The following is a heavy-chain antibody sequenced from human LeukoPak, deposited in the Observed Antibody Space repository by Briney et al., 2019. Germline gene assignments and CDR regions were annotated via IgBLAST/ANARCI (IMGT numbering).Heavy chain of an antibody. J-gene: IGHJ3*02. CDR1: GGSFSGYY. D-gene: IGHD4-17*01. V-gene: IGHV4-34*01. CDR3: ARAPVTTVTTYAFDI. Sequence: SETLSLTCAVYGGSFSGYYWSWIRQPPGKGLEWIGEINHSGSTNYNPSLKSRVTISVDTSKNQFSLKLSSVTAADTAVYYCARAPVTTVTTYAFDIWGQGTMVTVSS. CDR2: INHSGST.